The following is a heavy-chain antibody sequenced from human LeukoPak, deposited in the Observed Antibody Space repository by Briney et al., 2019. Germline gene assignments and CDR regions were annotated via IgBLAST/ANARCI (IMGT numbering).Heavy chain of an antibody. CDR1: GYTFTSYG. Sequence: ASVKVSCKASGYTFTSYGISWVRQAPGQGLEWMGIINPSGGSTSYAQKFQGRVTMTRDMSTSTVYMELSSLRSEDTAVYYCARARDGGSYLVDWGQGTLVTVSS. D-gene: IGHD1-26*01. CDR3: ARARDGGSYLVD. V-gene: IGHV1-46*01. J-gene: IGHJ4*02. CDR2: INPSGGST.